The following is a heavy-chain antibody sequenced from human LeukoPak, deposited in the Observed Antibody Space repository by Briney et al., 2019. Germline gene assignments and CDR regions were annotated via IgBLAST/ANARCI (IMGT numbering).Heavy chain of an antibody. CDR3: ARDRALWFGGYYYYYGMDV. D-gene: IGHD3-10*01. CDR2: IWNDGSYK. V-gene: IGHV3-33*01. Sequence: PGGSLRLSCEASGFTFSSHGMHWVRQPPGKGLEWVAVIWNDGSYKYYGDSVKGRFTISRDNSKNTLYLQMNSLRAEDTAVYYCARDRALWFGGYYYYYGMDVWGQGTTVTVSS. CDR1: GFTFSSHG. J-gene: IGHJ6*02.